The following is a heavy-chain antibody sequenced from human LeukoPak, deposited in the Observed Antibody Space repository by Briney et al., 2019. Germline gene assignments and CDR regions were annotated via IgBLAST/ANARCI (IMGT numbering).Heavy chain of an antibody. J-gene: IGHJ4*02. CDR2: INPSGGST. D-gene: IGHD3-22*01. V-gene: IGHV1-46*01. CDR1: GYTFTSYY. CDR3: ARGYYYDSSGYYLTDFDY. Sequence: ASVKVPCKASGYTFTSYYMHWVRQAPGQGLEWMGIINPSGGSTSYAQKFQGRVTMTWDTSASTVYMELSSLRSEDTAVYYCARGYYYDSSGYYLTDFDYWGQGTLVTVSS.